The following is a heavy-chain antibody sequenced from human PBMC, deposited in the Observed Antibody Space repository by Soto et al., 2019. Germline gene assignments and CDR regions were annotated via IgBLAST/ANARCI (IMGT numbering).Heavy chain of an antibody. V-gene: IGHV1-24*01. D-gene: IGHD4-17*01. CDR2: FDPDEAET. CDR3: TTYHGDYNVGH. Sequence: QVQLVQSGAEVKKPGASVKVSCKVSGYTLNEVAMHWVRQAPGKGLEWLGGFDPDEAETIYAQHFQGRVTMTEDTSTDTVYMELSSLRSEDTALYFCTTYHGDYNVGHWGQGTLVTVSS. J-gene: IGHJ5*02. CDR1: GYTLNEVA.